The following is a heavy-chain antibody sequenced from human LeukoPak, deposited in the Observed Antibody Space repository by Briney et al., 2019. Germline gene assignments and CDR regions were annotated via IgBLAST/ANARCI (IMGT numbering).Heavy chain of an antibody. CDR2: ISSSSSYI. CDR1: GFTFSSYS. V-gene: IGHV3-21*01. J-gene: IGHJ4*02. Sequence: GGTLRLSCAASGFTFSSYSMNWVRQAPGNGLEWVSSISSSSSYIYYADSVKGRFTISRDNAKNSLYLQMNSLRAEDTAVYYCARGHYGDYDYWGQGTLVTVSS. D-gene: IGHD4-17*01. CDR3: ARGHYGDYDY.